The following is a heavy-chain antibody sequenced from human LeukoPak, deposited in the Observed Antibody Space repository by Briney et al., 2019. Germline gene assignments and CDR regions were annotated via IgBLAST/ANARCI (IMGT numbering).Heavy chain of an antibody. CDR3: ARVGVNDSSGYHIVYFDY. J-gene: IGHJ4*02. D-gene: IGHD3-22*01. CDR2: IYYRGST. V-gene: IGHV4-31*03. CDR1: GGSISSGGYY. Sequence: SQTLSLTCTVSGGSISSGGYYWSWIRQHPGKGLEWIGYIYYRGSTYYNPSLKSRVTISVDTSKNQFSLKLSSVTAADTAVYYCARVGVNDSSGYHIVYFDYWGQGTLVTVSS.